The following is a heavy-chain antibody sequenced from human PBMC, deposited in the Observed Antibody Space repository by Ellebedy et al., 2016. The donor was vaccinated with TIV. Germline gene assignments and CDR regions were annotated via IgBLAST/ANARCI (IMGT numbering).Heavy chain of an antibody. CDR2: IYHSGST. J-gene: IGHJ3*02. Sequence: MPSETLSLTCAVSGGSISSTNWWTWARQPPGKGLEWIGEIYHSGSTNYNPSLKSRVTISVDKSKNQVSLKLSSVTAADTAVYDCARRQDYGDYEYALDIWGQGTMVTVPS. V-gene: IGHV4-4*02. D-gene: IGHD4-17*01. CDR1: GGSISSTNW. CDR3: ARRQDYGDYEYALDI.